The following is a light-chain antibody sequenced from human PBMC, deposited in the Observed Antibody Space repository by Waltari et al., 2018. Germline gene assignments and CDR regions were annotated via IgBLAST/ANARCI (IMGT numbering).Light chain of an antibody. V-gene: IGLV1-36*01. CDR3: AVWDDSLNGVV. Sequence: QSVLTPQPSVSEAPRQRVTISCSGSRSNIRTNAVSWYQQLPGKAPQLLLYYDDLLPAGVSDRVSGSKSGTSASLAISGLQSDDEADYYCAVWDDSLNGVVFGGGTKLTVL. J-gene: IGLJ2*01. CDR1: RSNIRTNA. CDR2: YDD.